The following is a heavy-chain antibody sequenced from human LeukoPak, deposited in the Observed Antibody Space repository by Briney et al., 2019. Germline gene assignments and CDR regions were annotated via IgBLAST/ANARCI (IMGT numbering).Heavy chain of an antibody. Sequence: GRSLRLSCAASGFTFSSYTMTWVRQAPGKGLEWVSSISSSSSYIYYADSLKGRFTISRDNAKNSLYLRMNSLRAEDTAVYYCARGSGYSGYAEWGQGTLVTVSS. V-gene: IGHV3-21*01. CDR3: ARGSGYSGYAE. CDR2: ISSSSSYI. D-gene: IGHD5-12*01. CDR1: GFTFSSYT. J-gene: IGHJ4*02.